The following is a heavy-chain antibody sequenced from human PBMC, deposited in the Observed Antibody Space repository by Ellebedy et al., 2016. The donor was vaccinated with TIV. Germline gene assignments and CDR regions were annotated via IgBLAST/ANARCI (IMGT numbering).Heavy chain of an antibody. V-gene: IGHV1-3*01. D-gene: IGHD1-26*01. Sequence: KFQGRVTITRDTFASTAYMELSSLRSEDTAVYYCARVKWELPFDFWGQGTLVTVS. J-gene: IGHJ4*02. CDR3: ARVKWELPFDF.